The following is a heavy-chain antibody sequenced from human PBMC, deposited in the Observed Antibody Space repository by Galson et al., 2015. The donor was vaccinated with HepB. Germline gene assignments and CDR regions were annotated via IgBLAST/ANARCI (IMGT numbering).Heavy chain of an antibody. V-gene: IGHV5-51*01. CDR2: IYPGDSDT. J-gene: IGHJ2*01. CDR1: GYSFTSYW. D-gene: IGHD6-13*01. CDR3: ARRAFGYSSSWHPTGGYFDL. Sequence: QSGAEVKKPGESLKISCKGSGYSFTSYWIGWVRQMPGKGLEWMGIIYPGDSDTRYSPSFQGQVTISADKSISTAYLQWSSLKASDTAMYYCARRAFGYSSSWHPTGGYFDLWGRGTLVTVSS.